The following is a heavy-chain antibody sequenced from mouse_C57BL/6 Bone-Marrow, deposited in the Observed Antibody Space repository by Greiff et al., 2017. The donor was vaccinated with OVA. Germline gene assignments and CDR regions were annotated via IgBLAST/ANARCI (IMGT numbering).Heavy chain of an antibody. CDR3: ARSPIYYDCDVFAY. J-gene: IGHJ3*01. CDR1: GYTFTDYY. Sequence: EVQLQQSGPELVKPGASVKISCKASGYTFTDYYMNWVKQSHGKSLEWIGDINPNNGGTSYNQKFKGKATLTVDKSSSTAYMELRSLTSEDSAVYYCARSPIYYDCDVFAYWGQGTLVTVSA. V-gene: IGHV1-26*01. D-gene: IGHD2-4*01. CDR2: INPNNGGT.